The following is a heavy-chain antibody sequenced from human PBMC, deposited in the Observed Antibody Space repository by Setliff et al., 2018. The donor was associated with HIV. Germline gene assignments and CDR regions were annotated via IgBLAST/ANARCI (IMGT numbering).Heavy chain of an antibody. D-gene: IGHD6-19*01. CDR1: GGSFTDIGGSFTDYY. CDR2: INHSGST. J-gene: IGHJ5*02. V-gene: IGHV4-34*01. CDR3: ARRTYGSGRSDP. Sequence: ETLSLTCAVFGGSFTDIGGSFTDYYWIWIRQPPGKGLEWIGEINHSGSTHYNPSLKSRFTISVDTSKNQFSLQLSSVTAADTAVYYCARRTYGSGRSDPWGQGTLVTVSS.